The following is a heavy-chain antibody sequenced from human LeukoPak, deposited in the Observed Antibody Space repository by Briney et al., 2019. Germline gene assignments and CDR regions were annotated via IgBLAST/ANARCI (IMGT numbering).Heavy chain of an antibody. CDR2: ISSSGSTI. Sequence: GGSLRLSCAASGFTFSSYSMHWIRQAPGKGLEWVSYISSSGSTIYYADSVKGRFTISRDNAKNSLYLQMNSLRAEDTAVYYCARVGAPKRIAAAGIDYWGQGTLVTVSS. CDR1: GFTFSSYS. D-gene: IGHD6-13*01. J-gene: IGHJ4*02. V-gene: IGHV3-48*04. CDR3: ARVGAPKRIAAAGIDY.